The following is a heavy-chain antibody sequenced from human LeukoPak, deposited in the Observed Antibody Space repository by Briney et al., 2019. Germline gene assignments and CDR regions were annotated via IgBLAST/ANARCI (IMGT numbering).Heavy chain of an antibody. J-gene: IGHJ4*02. CDR2: IYTSGST. D-gene: IGHD6-13*01. V-gene: IGHV4-4*07. Sequence: SETLSLTCTVSGGSTSSYYWSWIRQPAGKGLEWIGRIYTSGSTNYNPSLKSRVTMSVDTSKNQFSLKLSSVTAADTAVYYCARDSGIAAAGTFPLAYWGQGTLVTVSS. CDR1: GGSTSSYY. CDR3: ARDSGIAAAGTFPLAY.